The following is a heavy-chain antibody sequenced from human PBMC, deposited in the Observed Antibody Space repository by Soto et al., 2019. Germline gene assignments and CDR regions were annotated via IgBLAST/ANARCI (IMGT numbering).Heavy chain of an antibody. D-gene: IGHD2-15*01. J-gene: IGHJ4*02. Sequence: QVQLQESGPGLVKPSQTLSLTCTVSGGSISSGDYYWSWIRQPPGKRLEWIGYIYYSGSTYYNPSLKSRVTISVDTSKNQFSLKLSSVTAADTAVYYCARLPINCSGGSCYFDYWGQGTLVTVSS. CDR2: IYYSGST. V-gene: IGHV4-30-4*01. CDR1: GGSISSGDYY. CDR3: ARLPINCSGGSCYFDY.